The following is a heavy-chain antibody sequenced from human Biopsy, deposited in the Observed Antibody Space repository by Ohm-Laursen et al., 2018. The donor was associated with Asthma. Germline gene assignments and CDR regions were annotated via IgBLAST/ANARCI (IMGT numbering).Heavy chain of an antibody. CDR1: RFTYA. V-gene: IGHV3-30*03. D-gene: IGHD3-10*01. Sequence: SLRLSCAASRFTYAIHWVRQAPGKGLEWVAVISYDGSTKYSADSVKGRFIVSRDISKNILSLQMNSLRPEDTAVYYCARDVVWFREVGGMDVWGQGTTVTVSS. CDR3: ARDVVWFREVGGMDV. J-gene: IGHJ6*02. CDR2: ISYDGSTK.